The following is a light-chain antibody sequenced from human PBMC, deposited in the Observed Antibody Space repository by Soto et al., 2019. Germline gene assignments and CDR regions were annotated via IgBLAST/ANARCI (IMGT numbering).Light chain of an antibody. Sequence: DIQMTQSPSSLSASVGDRVTITFRASQGIRNDLNWYQQKPGRAPKRLIYSASNLQSGVPSRFSGSGYGTEFTLTITSLQPDDFATYYCQQYNSYPWTFGQGTKVDI. V-gene: IGKV1-17*01. J-gene: IGKJ1*01. CDR1: QGIRND. CDR3: QQYNSYPWT. CDR2: SAS.